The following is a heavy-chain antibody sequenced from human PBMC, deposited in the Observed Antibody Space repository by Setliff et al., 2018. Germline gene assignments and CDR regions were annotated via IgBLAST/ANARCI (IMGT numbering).Heavy chain of an antibody. CDR2: IVGNGVYT. Sequence: GGSLRLSCAASGFTFSDYAMSWIRQAPGKGLEWISSIVGNGVYTNYADSVKGRSTISRDNAKKSLSLQMNSLRSEDTAIYYCARPMYYYYYYMDVWGKGTAVTVSS. CDR3: ARPMYYYYYYMDV. CDR1: GFTFSDYA. J-gene: IGHJ6*03. V-gene: IGHV3-11*03.